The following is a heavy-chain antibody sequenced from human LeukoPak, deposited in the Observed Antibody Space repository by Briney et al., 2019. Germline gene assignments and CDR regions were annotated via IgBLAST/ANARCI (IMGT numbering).Heavy chain of an antibody. CDR3: ARGGGSYFYFDY. Sequence: PGGSLRLSCTVSGFTVSSNSMSWVRQAPGKGLEWVSFIYSDNTHYSDSVKGRFTISRDNSKNTLYLQMNSLRAEDTAVYYCARGGGSYFYFDYWGQGTLVTVSS. V-gene: IGHV3-53*01. D-gene: IGHD1-26*01. J-gene: IGHJ4*02. CDR1: GFTVSSNS. CDR2: IYSDNT.